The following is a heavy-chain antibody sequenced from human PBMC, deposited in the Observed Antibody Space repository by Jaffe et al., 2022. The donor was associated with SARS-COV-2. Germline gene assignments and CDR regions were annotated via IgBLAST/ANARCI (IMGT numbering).Heavy chain of an antibody. CDR3: ARSPVTPEEDGFDV. V-gene: IGHV4-30-2*01. Sequence: QLQLQESGSGLVKPSQTLSLTCAVSGGSITSGGHSWNWIRQPPGKGLQWIGFVSHSGSTYYNPSLYSRVTISLDRSKNQFSLKLNSVTAADTAVYYCARSPVTPEEDGFDVWGQGATVTVSS. CDR2: VSHSGST. CDR1: GGSITSGGHS. J-gene: IGHJ6*02. D-gene: IGHD2-15*01.